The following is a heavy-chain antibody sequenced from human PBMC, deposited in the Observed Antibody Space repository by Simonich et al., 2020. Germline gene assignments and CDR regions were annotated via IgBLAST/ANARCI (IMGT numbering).Heavy chain of an antibody. CDR3: ARSTTGTTAFDI. Sequence: QVQLVQSVAEGKKPGASVKVSCKASVYTFTSYGISCVRQAPGQGLSWMGWISADNGNTNNAPKLQGRVTMTTDTSTSTAYMELRSLRSDDTAVYYCARSTTGTTAFDIWGQGTMVTVSS. CDR1: VYTFTSYG. J-gene: IGHJ3*02. D-gene: IGHD1-1*01. CDR2: ISADNGNT. V-gene: IGHV1-18*01.